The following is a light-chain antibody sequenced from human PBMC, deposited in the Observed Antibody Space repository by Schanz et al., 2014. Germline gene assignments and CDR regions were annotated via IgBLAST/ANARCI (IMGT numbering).Light chain of an antibody. CDR1: SSDVGGYNY. J-gene: IGLJ2*01. CDR3: SSYAGSNNWRV. Sequence: QSALAQPASVSGSPGQSITISCTGTSSDVGGYNYVSWYQQHPGKAPKVMIYDVSNRPPGISNRFSGSKSGNTASLTVSGLQAEDEADYYCSSYAGSNNWRVFGGGTKLTVL. V-gene: IGLV2-14*03. CDR2: DVS.